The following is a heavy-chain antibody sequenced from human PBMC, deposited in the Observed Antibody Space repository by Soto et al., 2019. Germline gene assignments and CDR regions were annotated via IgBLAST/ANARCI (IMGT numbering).Heavy chain of an antibody. CDR1: GFSLSTSGVG. V-gene: IGHV2-5*01. CDR2: IYWNDEK. CDR3: AHRALGTVSDAFDI. J-gene: IGHJ3*02. Sequence: SGPTLVNPTQTLTLTCTFSGFSLSTSGVGVGWIRQPPGKALEWLAMIYWNDEKRYSPSLNSRLTVTRDTSKNQVVLTMTNMDPVDTATYSCAHRALGTVSDAFDIWGQGTMVTVSS. D-gene: IGHD2-21*02.